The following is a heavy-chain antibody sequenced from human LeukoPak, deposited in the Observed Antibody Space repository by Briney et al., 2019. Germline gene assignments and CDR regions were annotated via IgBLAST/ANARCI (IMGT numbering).Heavy chain of an antibody. D-gene: IGHD1-26*01. CDR2: ITVSSSTI. Sequence: GGSLRLSCVASGFTFSSHSMNWVRQAPGKGLEWVSYITVSSSTIYYADSVRGGFTVSRDDAQNVLSLQMHNLRDEDTAVYYCARDRAPTFWGQGTPVTVSS. J-gene: IGHJ4*02. V-gene: IGHV3-48*02. CDR3: ARDRAPTF. CDR1: GFTFSSHS.